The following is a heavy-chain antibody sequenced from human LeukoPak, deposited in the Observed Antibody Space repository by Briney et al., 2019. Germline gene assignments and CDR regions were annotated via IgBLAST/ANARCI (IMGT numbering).Heavy chain of an antibody. CDR3: ARQRAAAGNWFDP. V-gene: IGHV5-51*01. CDR2: IYPGDSDT. CDR1: GYSFTSNW. J-gene: IGHJ5*02. D-gene: IGHD6-13*01. Sequence: GESLKISCKVSGYSFTSNWIGWVRQMPGKGLEWMGIIYPGDSDTRYSPSFQGQVTISADKSINTAYLQWSSLKASDTAMYYCARQRAAAGNWFDPWGQGTLVTVSS.